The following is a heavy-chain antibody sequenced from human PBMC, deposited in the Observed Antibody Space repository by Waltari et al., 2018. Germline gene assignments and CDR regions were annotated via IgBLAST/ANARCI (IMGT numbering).Heavy chain of an antibody. CDR1: GFPLGTFN. V-gene: IGHV3-48*01. CDR3: VRDHRHGFDV. CDR2: ITTTSRII. J-gene: IGHJ3*01. Sequence: EVQLIESGGNLIAPGGSLRLSCLASGFPLGTFNINWVRQAPGKGLEWIAYITTTSRIISYADSVRGRFTISRDNAKDSLYLQMNSLRPEDTAVYHCVRDHRHGFDVWGQGTMVTVSS.